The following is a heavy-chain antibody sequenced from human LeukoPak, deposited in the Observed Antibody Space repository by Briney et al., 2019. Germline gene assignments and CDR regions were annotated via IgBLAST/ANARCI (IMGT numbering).Heavy chain of an antibody. CDR1: GYSFTAYX. J-gene: IGHJ6*02. Sequence: ASVKVSCKASGYSFTAYXXXXXXQAPGQGXXXXXXXXHNSGGXKXXQQCQXRXXXTRDTSISTAYMDVRSLRADDTALYYCARDGFGYPPTYKYGMDVWGQGTTVTVSS. CDR3: ARDGFGYPPTYKYGMDV. CDR2: XXHNSGGX. V-gene: IGHV1-2*02. D-gene: IGHD3-16*01.